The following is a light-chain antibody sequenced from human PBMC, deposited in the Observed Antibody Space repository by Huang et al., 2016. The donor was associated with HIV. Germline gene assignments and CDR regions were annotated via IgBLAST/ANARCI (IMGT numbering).Light chain of an antibody. V-gene: IGKV3-15*01. CDR3: HQYNKWPWT. CDR2: GAS. CDR1: QSVNTN. Sequence: EIVMTQSPGTMSVSPGERATLSCSASQSVNTNLAWFQQNHGQAPRLLVHGASTRAKGIPDRFSGRGSGTEFTLTIASLQSEDFALYYCHQYNKWPWTFGQGTKVEI. J-gene: IGKJ1*01.